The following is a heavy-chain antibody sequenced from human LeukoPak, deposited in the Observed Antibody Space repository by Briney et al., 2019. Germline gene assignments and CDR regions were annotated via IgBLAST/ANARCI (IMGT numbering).Heavy chain of an antibody. CDR1: GGSISSSSYY. CDR2: ICHSGST. V-gene: IGHV4-39*07. D-gene: IGHD3-16*01. J-gene: IGHJ5*02. CDR3: AGTRGSPYNWFDP. Sequence: PSETLSLTCTVSGGSISSSSYYWGWIRQPPGKGLEWIGSICHSGSTYHSPSLKSRVTISVDTSKNQCSLKLSSVTAADTAVYYCAGTRGSPYNWFDPWGQGTLVTVSS.